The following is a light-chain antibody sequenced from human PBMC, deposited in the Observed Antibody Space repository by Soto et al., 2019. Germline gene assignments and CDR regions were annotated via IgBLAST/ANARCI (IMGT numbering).Light chain of an antibody. J-gene: IGKJ1*01. CDR2: AAS. CDR3: QQSYSTPRT. V-gene: IGKV1-8*01. Sequence: AIRMTQSPSSFSASTGDRFTSTFLASQGISSYLAWYQQKPGKAPKLLIYAASTLQSGVPSRFSGSGSGTDFTLTISSLQPEDFATYYCQQSYSTPRTFGQGTKVDIK. CDR1: QGISSY.